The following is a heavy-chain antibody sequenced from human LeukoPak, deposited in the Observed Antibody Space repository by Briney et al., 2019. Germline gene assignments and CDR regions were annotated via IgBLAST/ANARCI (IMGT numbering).Heavy chain of an antibody. CDR1: EFTFSGYW. D-gene: IGHD5-12*01. CDR2: IKQDGSET. CDR3: ARAQWRRPDY. J-gene: IGHJ4*02. V-gene: IGHV3-7*02. Sequence: PGGSLRLSCAASEFTFSGYWMSWFRQAPGKGLEWVATIKQDGSETDYVDSVKGRFTISRDNAKNSLYLQMNSLRIEDTAVYYCARAQWRRPDYWGQGTLSPSPQ.